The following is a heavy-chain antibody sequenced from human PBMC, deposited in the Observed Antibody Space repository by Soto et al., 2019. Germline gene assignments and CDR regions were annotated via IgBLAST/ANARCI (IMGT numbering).Heavy chain of an antibody. J-gene: IGHJ4*02. V-gene: IGHV3-53*01. D-gene: IGHD5-12*01. CDR1: GFTISRNY. CDR2: IYSAGNI. Sequence: PGGSLRLSCSSSGFTISRNYMSWVRQAPGKGLEWVSVIYSAGNIYYADSVKGRFSISRDNSKNTVYLQMNSLRVEDTAVYYCARGRDGYNFLYEPTWGQGTLVTV. CDR3: ARGRDGYNFLYEPT.